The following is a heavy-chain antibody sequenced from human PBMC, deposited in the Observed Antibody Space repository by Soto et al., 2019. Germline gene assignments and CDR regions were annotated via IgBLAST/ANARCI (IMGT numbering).Heavy chain of an antibody. D-gene: IGHD6-13*01. Sequence: PSETLSLTCAVYGGSFSGYHWSWIRQPPGKGLEWIGEINHSGSTNYNPSLKSRVTISVDTSKNQFSLKLSSVTAADTAVYYCARVAAAGRTRFDYWGQGTLVTVSS. CDR3: ARVAAAGRTRFDY. V-gene: IGHV4-34*01. J-gene: IGHJ4*02. CDR2: INHSGST. CDR1: GGSFSGYH.